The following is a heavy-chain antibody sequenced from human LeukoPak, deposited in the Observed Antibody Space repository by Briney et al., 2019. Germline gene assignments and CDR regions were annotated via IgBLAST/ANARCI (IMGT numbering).Heavy chain of an antibody. Sequence: ASVKVSCKASVYTVTSYGVSWVRQAPGPGVEWMGWMSASNVNTNYAQKLQGRVTMTTDTSTSTAYMELRSLRSDDTAVYYCARVRPPNALMVRGGRHAFDIWGQGTMVTVSS. D-gene: IGHD3-10*01. CDR3: ARVRPPNALMVRGGRHAFDI. CDR2: MSASNVNT. CDR1: VYTVTSYG. J-gene: IGHJ3*02. V-gene: IGHV1-18*01.